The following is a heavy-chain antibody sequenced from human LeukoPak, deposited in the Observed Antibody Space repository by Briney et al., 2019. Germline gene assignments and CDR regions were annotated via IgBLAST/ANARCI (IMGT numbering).Heavy chain of an antibody. CDR3: ARGGGLDV. CDR1: GFTFTSYS. CDR2: INHNGNVN. Sequence: GGSLRLSCAASGFTFTSYSMNWVRQAPGKGLEWVASINHNGNVNYYVDSVKGRFTISRDNAKNSLYLQMSNLRAEDTAVYFCARGGGLDVWGQGATVTVSS. D-gene: IGHD3-16*01. J-gene: IGHJ6*02. V-gene: IGHV3-7*03.